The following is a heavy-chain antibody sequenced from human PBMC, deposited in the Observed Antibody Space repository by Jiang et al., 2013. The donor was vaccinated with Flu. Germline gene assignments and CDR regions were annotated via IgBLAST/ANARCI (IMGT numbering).Heavy chain of an antibody. V-gene: IGHV3-23*01. D-gene: IGHD4-23*01. CDR3: ANRFYGVNFYDY. J-gene: IGHJ4*02. Sequence: FIISRDNSKNTLYLQMNSLRVEDTAVYYCANRFYGVNFYDYWGQGTLVTVSS.